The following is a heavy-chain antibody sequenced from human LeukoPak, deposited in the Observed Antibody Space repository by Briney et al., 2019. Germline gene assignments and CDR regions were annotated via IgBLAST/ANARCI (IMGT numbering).Heavy chain of an antibody. D-gene: IGHD6-19*01. V-gene: IGHV4-30-4*08. CDR2: IYYSGST. CDR1: GGSISSGDYY. Sequence: PSQTLSLTCTVSGGSISSGDYYWSWIRQPPGKGLEWIGYIYYSGSTYYNPSLKSRATISVDTSKNQFSLKLSSVTAADTAVYYCARADKRIAVAGSSDYWGQGTLVTVSS. J-gene: IGHJ4*02. CDR3: ARADKRIAVAGSSDY.